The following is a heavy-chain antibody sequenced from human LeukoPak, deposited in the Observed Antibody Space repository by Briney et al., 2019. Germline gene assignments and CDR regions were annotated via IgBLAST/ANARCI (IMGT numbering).Heavy chain of an antibody. CDR3: ASSNYGSGKRYYGMDV. CDR2: ISSGSTI. D-gene: IGHD3-10*01. V-gene: IGHV3-11*01. J-gene: IGHJ6*02. CDR1: GFTFSDYY. Sequence: PGGSLRLSCAASGFTFSDYYMSWIRQAPGKGLEWVSYISSGSTIYYADSVKGRFTISRDNAKNSLYLQMNSLRAEDTAVYYCASSNYGSGKRYYGMDVWGQGTTVTVSS.